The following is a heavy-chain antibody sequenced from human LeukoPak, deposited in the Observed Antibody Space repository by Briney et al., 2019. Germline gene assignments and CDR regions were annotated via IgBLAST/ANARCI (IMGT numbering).Heavy chain of an antibody. V-gene: IGHV5-51*01. CDR3: ARACAYQDCFDY. CDR2: IYPGDSDT. CDR1: GXSFTSYG. D-gene: IGHD3-16*01. J-gene: IGHJ4*02. Sequence: GESLKISFKGSGXSFTSYGIGWVRQMPGKGLEWMGIIYPGDSDTRYSPSFQGQVTISADTSISTAYLQWSSLKASDTAMYYCARACAYQDCFDYWGQGTLVTVSS.